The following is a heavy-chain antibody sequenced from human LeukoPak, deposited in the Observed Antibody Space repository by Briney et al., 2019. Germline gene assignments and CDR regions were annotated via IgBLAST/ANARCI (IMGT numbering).Heavy chain of an antibody. J-gene: IGHJ4*02. D-gene: IGHD3-3*01. CDR2: ISYDGSNK. V-gene: IGHV3-30-3*01. CDR3: ARDSGIDFWSGYYVAYQPPSDY. Sequence: GGCLRLSCAASGFTFSSYAMHWVRQAPGKGLEWVAVISYDGSNKYYADSVKGRFTISRDNSKNTLYLQMNSLRAEDTAVYYCARDSGIDFWSGYYVAYQPPSDYWGQGTLVTVSS. CDR1: GFTFSSYA.